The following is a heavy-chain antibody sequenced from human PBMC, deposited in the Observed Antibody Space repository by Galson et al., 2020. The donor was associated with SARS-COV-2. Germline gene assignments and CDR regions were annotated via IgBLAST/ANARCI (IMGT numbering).Heavy chain of an antibody. V-gene: IGHV3-23*01. D-gene: IGHD5-18*01. CDR2: ITGSGGST. J-gene: IGHJ4*02. Sequence: GGSLRLSCVASGFTFSPYAMTWVRQAPGKGLEWVSSITGSGGSTYYADSVKGRFSISRDNSKNTLYLQMNSLRAEDTAVYYCAKDGLWLQLAYWGQGTLVTVSS. CDR1: GFTFSPYA. CDR3: AKDGLWLQLAY.